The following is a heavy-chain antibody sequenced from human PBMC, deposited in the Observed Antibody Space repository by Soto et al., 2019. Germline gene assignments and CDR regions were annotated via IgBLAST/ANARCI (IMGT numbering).Heavy chain of an antibody. D-gene: IGHD3-3*01. CDR1: GYTFTSYA. CDR3: ARDWNDFWCAPYIDP. J-gene: IGHJ5*02. CDR2: INAGNGNT. V-gene: IGHV1-3*01. Sequence: ASVKVSCKASGYTFTSYAMHWGRQAPGQRLEWMGWINAGNGNTKYSQKFQGRVTITRDTSASTAYMELSSLRSEDTAVYYCARDWNDFWCAPYIDPWGQGAVFSFFS.